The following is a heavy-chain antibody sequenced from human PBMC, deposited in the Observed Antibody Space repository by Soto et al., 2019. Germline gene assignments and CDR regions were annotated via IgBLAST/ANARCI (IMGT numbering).Heavy chain of an antibody. D-gene: IGHD3-10*01. CDR1: GGSISSGGYS. J-gene: IGHJ6*02. V-gene: IGHV4-30-2*01. Sequence: SETLSLTCAVSGGSISSGGYSWSWIRQPPGKGLEWIGYIYHTGSTYYNPSLKTRVTISVDRSRNQFSLKLSSVTAAGTAVYYCARGNRGYYYYGMDVWGQGTTVTVSS. CDR3: ARGNRGYYYYGMDV. CDR2: IYHTGST.